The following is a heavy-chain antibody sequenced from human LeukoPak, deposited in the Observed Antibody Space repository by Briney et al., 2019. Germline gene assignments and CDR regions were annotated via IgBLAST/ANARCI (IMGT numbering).Heavy chain of an antibody. CDR3: AYEYPNTGSFDY. D-gene: IGHD2/OR15-2a*01. J-gene: IGHJ4*02. CDR1: GHTFTSYY. Sequence: ASVKVSCKASGHTFTSYYMHWVRQAPGQGLEWMGVINPSGESTSYAQKFQGRVTVTRDMPTSTVYMDLSRLKSDDTAVYYCAYEYPNTGSFDYWGQGALVTVSS. V-gene: IGHV1-46*01. CDR2: INPSGEST.